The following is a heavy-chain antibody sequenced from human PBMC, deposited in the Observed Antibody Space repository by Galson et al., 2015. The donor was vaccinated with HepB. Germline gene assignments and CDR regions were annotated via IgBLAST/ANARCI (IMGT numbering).Heavy chain of an antibody. CDR3: ARDGTYYYDSSGYYFDY. Sequence: LRLSYAASGFTFSSYSMNWVRQAPGKGLEWVSSISSSSSYIYYADSVKGRFTISRDNAKNSLYLQMNSLRAEDTAVYYCARDGTYYYDSSGYYFDYWGQGTLVTVSS. CDR1: GFTFSSYS. D-gene: IGHD3-22*01. CDR2: ISSSSSYI. J-gene: IGHJ4*02. V-gene: IGHV3-21*01.